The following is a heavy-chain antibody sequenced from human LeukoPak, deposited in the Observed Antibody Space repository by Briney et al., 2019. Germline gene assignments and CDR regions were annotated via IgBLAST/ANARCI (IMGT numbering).Heavy chain of an antibody. CDR1: AYRFTSYW. CDR3: SKQLGVRCPDY. J-gene: IGHJ4*02. D-gene: IGHD3-10*01. Sequence: GVSLQISCQGSAYRFTSYWIGWVRRLPAKGLEWKGDIYPRDSVTRYSPSSQDQVTIPADQTISTAYLQETSLKSSDTAMYYCSKQLGVRCPDYWGQGTLVTVSS. V-gene: IGHV5-51*01. CDR2: IYPRDSVT.